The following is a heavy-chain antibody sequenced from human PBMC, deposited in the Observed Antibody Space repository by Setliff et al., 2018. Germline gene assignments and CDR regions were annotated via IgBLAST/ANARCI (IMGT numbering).Heavy chain of an antibody. D-gene: IGHD6-25*01. CDR1: AFPFSISS. V-gene: IGHV3-21*01. CDR2: ISDSSFHI. J-gene: IGHJ3*02. CDR3: ARSAANGGHDPFDI. Sequence: PGESLKISCAASAFPFSISSMHWVRQAPGKGLEWVSSISDSSFHIYYSDSVKGRFTISRDNVKNSLYLQMNSLRADDTAVYYCARSAANGGHDPFDIWGQGTLVTVSS.